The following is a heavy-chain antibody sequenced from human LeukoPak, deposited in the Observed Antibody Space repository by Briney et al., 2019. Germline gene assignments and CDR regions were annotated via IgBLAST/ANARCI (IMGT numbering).Heavy chain of an antibody. J-gene: IGHJ6*03. CDR1: GGSISSYY. CDR3: ARLVVVPAAKSVGYYYMDV. CDR2: IYTSGST. Sequence: SETLSLTCTVSGGSISSYYWSWIRQPAGKGLEWIGRIYTSGSTNYNPSLKSRVTMSVDTSKNQFSLKLSSVTAADTAVYYCARLVVVPAAKSVGYYYMDVWGKGTTATVSS. D-gene: IGHD2-2*01. V-gene: IGHV4-4*07.